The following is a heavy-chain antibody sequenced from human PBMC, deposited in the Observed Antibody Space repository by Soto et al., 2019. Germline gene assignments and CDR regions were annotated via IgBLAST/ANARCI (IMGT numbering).Heavy chain of an antibody. V-gene: IGHV4-38-2*02. CDR3: ARLQYTVVTALDI. J-gene: IGHJ3*02. D-gene: IGHD2-15*01. CDR1: DYSIGSGYY. CDR2: IIHSGNT. Sequence: PSETLSLTCTVSDYSIGSGYYWGWIRQPPGKGLEWIGSIIHSGNTNYNPALKSRVTISMDTSENQLSLQLSSVTAADTAVYYCARLQYTVVTALDIWGQGTMVTVSS.